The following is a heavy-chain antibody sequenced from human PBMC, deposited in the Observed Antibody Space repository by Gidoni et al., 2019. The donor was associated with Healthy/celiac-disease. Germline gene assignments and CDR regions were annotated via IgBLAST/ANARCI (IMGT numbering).Heavy chain of an antibody. J-gene: IGHJ4*02. CDR2: ISYEGSNK. CDR3: ATDILPPFYDSSGYYNSAFDY. D-gene: IGHD3-22*01. V-gene: IGHV3-30-3*01. Sequence: QVQLVESGGGVVQPGRSLRLPFAASGFTFSSYAIHWAGQAPGKGLEWVAVISYEGSNKYYADSVKGRFTISRDNSKNTLYLQMNSLRAEDTAVYYCATDILPPFYDSSGYYNSAFDYWGQGTLVTVSS. CDR1: GFTFSSYA.